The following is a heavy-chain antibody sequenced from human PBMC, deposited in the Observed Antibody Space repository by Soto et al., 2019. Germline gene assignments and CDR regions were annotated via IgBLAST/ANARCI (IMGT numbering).Heavy chain of an antibody. J-gene: IGHJ6*03. CDR3: ARLGFLEWLSPLDYYYMDV. CDR2: MYYSGST. D-gene: IGHD3-3*01. V-gene: IGHV4-39*07. CDR1: GGSISSSSYY. Sequence: PSETLSLTCTVSGGSISSSSYYWGWIRQPPGKGLEWIGSMYYSGSTFYNPSLKSRVTISVDTSKNQFSLKLSSVTAADTAVYYCARLGFLEWLSPLDYYYMDVWGKGTTVTVSS.